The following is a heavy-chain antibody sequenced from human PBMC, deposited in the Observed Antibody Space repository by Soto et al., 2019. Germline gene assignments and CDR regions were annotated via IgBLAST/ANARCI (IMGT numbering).Heavy chain of an antibody. CDR1: GGTFSSYA. CDR2: IIPIFGTA. V-gene: IGHV1-69*01. Sequence: QVQLVQSGAEVKKPGSSVKVSCKASGGTFSSYAISWVRQAPGQGLEWMGGIIPIFGTANYAQKFQGRVTITADESTSTAYMELSSLRSEDTAVYYCAREGTHYDDSSGLFDYWGQGTLVTVSS. J-gene: IGHJ4*02. CDR3: AREGTHYDDSSGLFDY. D-gene: IGHD3-22*01.